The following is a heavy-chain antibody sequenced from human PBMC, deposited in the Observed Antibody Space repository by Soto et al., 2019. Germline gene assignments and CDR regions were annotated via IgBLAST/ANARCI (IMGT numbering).Heavy chain of an antibody. CDR1: GYTFTSYD. V-gene: IGHV1-8*01. Sequence: QVQLVQSGTEVKKPGASVKVSCKASGYTFTSYDINWVRQATGQGLEWMGWMNPNSGNTGYAQKIQGRVTMTRNTPRSTAYMELTSQKSEDTAGYYCARERTGTTSMDVWGQGTTVTVSS. D-gene: IGHD1-1*01. J-gene: IGHJ6*02. CDR3: ARERTGTTSMDV. CDR2: MNPNSGNT.